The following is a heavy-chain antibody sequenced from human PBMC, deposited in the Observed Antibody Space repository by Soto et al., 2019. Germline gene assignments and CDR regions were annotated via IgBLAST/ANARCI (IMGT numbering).Heavy chain of an antibody. Sequence: QLHLVQSGAVVKKPGASVTFSCSASGYPVTAYYMHWVRQAPGRGLEWMGGINPATGAAKYTQTCQGRVTMARDTSTSTVFMELRGLTSEDTAVFYWAGGGGVGVAGSAAFDMWGQGTLVTVSS. D-gene: IGHD3-3*01. CDR1: GYPVTAYY. J-gene: IGHJ3*02. CDR2: INPATGAA. CDR3: AGGGGVGVAGSAAFDM. V-gene: IGHV1-2*02.